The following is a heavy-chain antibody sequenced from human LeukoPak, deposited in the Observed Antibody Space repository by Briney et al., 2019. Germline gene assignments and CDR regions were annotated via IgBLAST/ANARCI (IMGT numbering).Heavy chain of an antibody. D-gene: IGHD2-21*01. Sequence: GGSLRLSCAASGFTFSSYAMHWVRQAPGKGLEWVAVISYDGSNKYYADSVKGRFTISRDNSKTTLYLQMNSLRAEDTAVYYCARGLIVVPDYWGQGTLVTVSS. J-gene: IGHJ4*02. V-gene: IGHV3-30*01. CDR2: ISYDGSNK. CDR1: GFTFSSYA. CDR3: ARGLIVVPDY.